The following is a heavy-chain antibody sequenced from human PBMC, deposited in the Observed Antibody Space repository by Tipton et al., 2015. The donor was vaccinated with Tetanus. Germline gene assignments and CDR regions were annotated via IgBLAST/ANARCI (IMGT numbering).Heavy chain of an antibody. CDR3: AREDGGPTLDYFDS. D-gene: IGHD3-16*01. V-gene: IGHV3-30*03. Sequence: SLRLSCAASGFSFGSYGMHWVRQAPGKGLEWVAVITFDGSTKYYGDSVKGRFTLSRDNSQNTLYLQMNSLKVEDTAVYYCAREDGGPTLDYFDSWGQGALVIVSS. J-gene: IGHJ4*02. CDR2: ITFDGSTK. CDR1: GFSFGSYG.